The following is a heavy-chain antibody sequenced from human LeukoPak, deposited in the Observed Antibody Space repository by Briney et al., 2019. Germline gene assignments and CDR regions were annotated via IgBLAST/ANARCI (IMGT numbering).Heavy chain of an antibody. V-gene: IGHV4-59*01. D-gene: IGHD4-17*01. CDR3: ARGSTVTTFDWFDP. Sequence: PSETLSLTCTVSDGAIAGYSWSWIRQPPGKGLEWIGYIYYSGNTNYNPSLKSRVTISVDTSKNQFSLKLSSVTAADTAVYYCARGSTVTTFDWFDPWGQGTLVTVSS. CDR1: DGAIAGYS. J-gene: IGHJ5*02. CDR2: IYYSGNT.